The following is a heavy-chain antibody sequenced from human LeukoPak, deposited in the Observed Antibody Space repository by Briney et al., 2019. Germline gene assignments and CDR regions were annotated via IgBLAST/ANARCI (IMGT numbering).Heavy chain of an antibody. V-gene: IGHV3-66*01. J-gene: IGHJ4*02. CDR1: GFTVSSNY. Sequence: GGSLGLSCAASGFTVSSNYMTWVRRAPGKGLEWVSVLYSGGNTYYADSVKGRFTISRDDSKNTLYLQMNSLRAEDTAVYYCARRVGPTTNFDYWGQGTLVTVSS. D-gene: IGHD1-26*01. CDR3: ARRVGPTTNFDY. CDR2: LYSGGNT.